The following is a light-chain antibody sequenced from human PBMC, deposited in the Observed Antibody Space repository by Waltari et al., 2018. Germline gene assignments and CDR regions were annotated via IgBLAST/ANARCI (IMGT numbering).Light chain of an antibody. CDR3: VLYMGGGIWV. CDR1: SGSVSTSYY. V-gene: IGLV8-61*01. CDR2: STN. J-gene: IGLJ3*02. Sequence: QTVVTQEQSFSVSPGGTVTLTCGLSSGSVSTSYYPSWYQQTPGQAPRTLIYSTNTRSSGVPDRFAGSILGNKAALTITGAQADDESDYYCVLYMGGGIWVFGGGTKLTVL.